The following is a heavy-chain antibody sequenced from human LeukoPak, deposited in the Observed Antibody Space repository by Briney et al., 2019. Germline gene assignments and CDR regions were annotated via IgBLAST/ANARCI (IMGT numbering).Heavy chain of an antibody. CDR1: GFTFGVYS. D-gene: IGHD5-18*01. Sequence: GGSLRLSCAASGFTFGVYSMTWVRQAPGKGLEWVSSINSGSYIYYADSVKGRFTISRDNAKNSLSLQMNSLRAEDTAVYYCARGGGDRPIDYWGQGTLVTVSS. CDR3: ARGGGDRPIDY. CDR2: INSGSYI. J-gene: IGHJ4*02. V-gene: IGHV3-21*01.